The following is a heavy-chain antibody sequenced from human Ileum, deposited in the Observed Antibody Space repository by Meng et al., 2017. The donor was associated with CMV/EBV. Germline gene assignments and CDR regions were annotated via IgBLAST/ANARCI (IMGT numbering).Heavy chain of an antibody. D-gene: IGHD3-22*01. CDR3: VRASITMIDY. Sequence: QLPLQGAGPGLVKPSETLSLTCTVSGDSISSGDYFWGWIRQPPKGLEWVASITYSGTTYYNPSLKSRVTMSVDTSKNQFSLKLNSVTAADTAVYYCVRASITMIDYWGQGTLVTVSS. J-gene: IGHJ4*02. CDR2: ITYSGTT. CDR1: GDSISSGDYF. V-gene: IGHV4-39*07.